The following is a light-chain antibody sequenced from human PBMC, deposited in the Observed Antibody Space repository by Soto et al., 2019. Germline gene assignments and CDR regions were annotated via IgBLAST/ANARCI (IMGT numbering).Light chain of an antibody. J-gene: IGKJ1*01. Sequence: DIVMTQSPLSLPVTPGEPASISCRSSQSLLRSDGYNYLDWYLQKPGQSPQLLISLGSNRASGXPXXFSGRGSGSDFTLKISRVEAEDVGIYYCMQAHQSRTFGQGTKVEIK. CDR1: QSLLRSDGYNY. CDR2: LGS. CDR3: MQAHQSRT. V-gene: IGKV2-28*01.